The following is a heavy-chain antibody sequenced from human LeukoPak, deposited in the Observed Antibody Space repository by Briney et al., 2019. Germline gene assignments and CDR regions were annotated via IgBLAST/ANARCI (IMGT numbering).Heavy chain of an antibody. D-gene: IGHD4-17*01. J-gene: IGHJ4*02. Sequence: SETLSLTCTVSGGSISSGGYYWSWIRQHPGKDLEWIGYIYYSGSTYYSPSLKSRVTISVDTSKNQFSLRLSSVTAADTAVYYCARAYLRNFDYWGQGTLVTVSS. CDR2: IYYSGST. CDR3: ARAYLRNFDY. CDR1: GGSISSGGYY. V-gene: IGHV4-31*03.